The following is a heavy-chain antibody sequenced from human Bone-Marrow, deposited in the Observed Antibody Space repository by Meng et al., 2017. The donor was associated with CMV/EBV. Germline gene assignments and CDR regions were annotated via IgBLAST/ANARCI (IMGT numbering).Heavy chain of an antibody. CDR2: ISSSSSYI. CDR3: ARSQWLGQLGNWFDP. J-gene: IGHJ5*02. D-gene: IGHD6-19*01. CDR1: GGSISSSS. Sequence: GGSLRLSCTVSGGSISSSSYYWGWIRQPPGKGLEWVSSISSSSSYIYYADSVKGRFTISRDNAKNSLYLQMNSLRAEDTAVYYCARSQWLGQLGNWFDPWGQGTLVTGSS. V-gene: IGHV3-21*01.